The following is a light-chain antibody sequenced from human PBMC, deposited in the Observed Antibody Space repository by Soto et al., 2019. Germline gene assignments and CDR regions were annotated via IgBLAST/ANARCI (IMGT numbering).Light chain of an antibody. CDR2: DVN. CDR1: SSDFGDSTY. V-gene: IGLV2-14*01. Sequence: QSALTQPASVSGSPGQSITVSCTGTSSDFGDSTYVSWYQQHPGKAPRLIIYDVNNRPSGVAARFSASRSGNTASLTISGLQAEYEADYYCTSYTRSGLIVFGTGTKLTVL. CDR3: TSYTRSGLIV. J-gene: IGLJ1*01.